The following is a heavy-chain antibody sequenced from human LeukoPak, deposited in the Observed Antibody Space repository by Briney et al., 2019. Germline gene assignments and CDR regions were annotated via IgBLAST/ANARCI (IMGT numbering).Heavy chain of an antibody. D-gene: IGHD1-26*01. CDR3: ARDNSGSSSTNAFDI. Sequence: SETLSLTCTVPGYSISSGYYWGWIRQPPGKGLEWIGSIYHSGSTYYNPSLKSRVTISVDTSKNQFSLKLSSVTAADTAVYYCARDNSGSSSTNAFDIWGQGTMVTVSS. CDR2: IYHSGST. CDR1: GYSISSGYY. J-gene: IGHJ3*02. V-gene: IGHV4-38-2*02.